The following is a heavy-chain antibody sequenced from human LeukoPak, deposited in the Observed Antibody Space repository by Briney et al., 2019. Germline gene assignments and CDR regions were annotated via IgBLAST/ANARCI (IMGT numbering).Heavy chain of an antibody. V-gene: IGHV1-46*01. CDR2: INPSGCRT. Sequence: AAVKVSCKACGYRFTRYYMHWVRQAPGQGLEGMGIINPSGCRTSYAQKFEGRVTMTRDTSRSPVYMALSRPRSEATAVYYCAREVASYYSYYGMDAWGQGTTVTVSS. CDR3: AREVASYYSYYGMDA. J-gene: IGHJ6*02. D-gene: IGHD2-15*01. CDR1: GYRFTRYY.